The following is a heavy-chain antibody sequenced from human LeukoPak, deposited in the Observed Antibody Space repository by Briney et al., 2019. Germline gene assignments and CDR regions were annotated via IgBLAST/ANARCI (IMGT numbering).Heavy chain of an antibody. J-gene: IGHJ4*02. CDR3: ARADVVVVAAYYFDY. D-gene: IGHD2-15*01. Sequence: ASVKVSCKASGYAFTSYDINWVRQATGQGLEWMGWMNPNSGNTGYAQKFQGRVTMTRNTSISTAYMELSSLRSEDTAVYYCARADVVVVAAYYFDYWGQGTLVTVSS. V-gene: IGHV1-8*01. CDR1: GYAFTSYD. CDR2: MNPNSGNT.